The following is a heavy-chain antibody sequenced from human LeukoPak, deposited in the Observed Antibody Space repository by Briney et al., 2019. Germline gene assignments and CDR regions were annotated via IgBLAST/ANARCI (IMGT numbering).Heavy chain of an antibody. CDR2: IYYSGST. J-gene: IGHJ6*03. Sequence: PSETLSLTCTVSGGSISSYYWSWIRQPPGKGLEWIGYIYYSGSTNYNPSLKSRVTISVDTSKNQFSLKLSSVTAADTAVYYCARGRSSGYYSPYYYYYYMDVWGKGTTVTVSS. CDR1: GGSISSYY. V-gene: IGHV4-59*12. D-gene: IGHD3-22*01. CDR3: ARGRSSGYYSPYYYYYYMDV.